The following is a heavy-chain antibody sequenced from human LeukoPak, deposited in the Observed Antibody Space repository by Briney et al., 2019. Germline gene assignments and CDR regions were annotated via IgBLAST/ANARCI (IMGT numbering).Heavy chain of an antibody. D-gene: IGHD3-3*01. Sequence: SETLSLTCAVYGGSFSGYYWSWIRQPPGKGLEWIGEINHSGSTNYNPSLKSRVTISVDTSKSQFSLKLSSVTAADTAVYYCARVEVTIFGVMRDYWGQGTLVTVSS. CDR1: GGSFSGYY. J-gene: IGHJ4*02. CDR3: ARVEVTIFGVMRDY. V-gene: IGHV4-34*01. CDR2: INHSGST.